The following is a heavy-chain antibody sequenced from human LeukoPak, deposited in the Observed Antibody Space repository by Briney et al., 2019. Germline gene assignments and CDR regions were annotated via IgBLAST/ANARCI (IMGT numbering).Heavy chain of an antibody. CDR2: ISSSGSTI. Sequence: GGSLRLSCAASGFTFSSYEMNWVRQAPGKGLEWVSYISSSGSTIYYADSVKGRFTISRDNAKNTLYLQMNSLRAEDTALYYCAKDFTGARDYWGQGTLVTVSS. CDR1: GFTFSSYE. CDR3: AKDFTGARDY. D-gene: IGHD7-27*01. V-gene: IGHV3-48*03. J-gene: IGHJ4*02.